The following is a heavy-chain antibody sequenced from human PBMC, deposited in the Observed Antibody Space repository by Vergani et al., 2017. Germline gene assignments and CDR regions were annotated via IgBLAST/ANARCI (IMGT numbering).Heavy chain of an antibody. V-gene: IGHV1-69*09. Sequence: QVQLVQSGAEVKKPGSSVKVSCKASGGTFNTYAITWVRQAPGQGLEWMGRIIPILGIANYAQKFQGRVTITADKSTSTAYMELSSLRSEDTAVYYCATDPKIVGGDYWGQGTLVTVSS. CDR2: IIPILGIA. CDR3: ATDPKIVGGDY. J-gene: IGHJ4*02. D-gene: IGHD2-21*01. CDR1: GGTFNTYA.